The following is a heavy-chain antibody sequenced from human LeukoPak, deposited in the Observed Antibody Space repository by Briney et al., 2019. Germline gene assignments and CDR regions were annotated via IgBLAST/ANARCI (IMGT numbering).Heavy chain of an antibody. Sequence: GGSLRLSCAASGFTFSSYSMNWVRQAPGKWLEWVSSISSSSSYIYYADSVKGRFTISRDNAKNSLYLQMNSLRAEDTAVYYCARDHRHYYDFWSGYYLAGGYMDVWGKGTTVTVSS. V-gene: IGHV3-21*01. CDR3: ARDHRHYYDFWSGYYLAGGYMDV. J-gene: IGHJ6*03. CDR2: ISSSSSYI. CDR1: GFTFSSYS. D-gene: IGHD3-3*01.